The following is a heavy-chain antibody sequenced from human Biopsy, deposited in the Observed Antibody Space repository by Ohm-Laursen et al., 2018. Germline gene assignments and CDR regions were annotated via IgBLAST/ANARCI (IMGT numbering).Heavy chain of an antibody. V-gene: IGHV4-39*01. J-gene: IGHJ5*02. CDR1: GGSISNNNYY. CDR3: ARDYDTSGYYYVS. D-gene: IGHD3-22*01. Sequence: GTLSLTWIVSGGSISNNNYYWGWIRQPPGKGLEWIGSIFYRGSTHYKPSLKSRVNISVDTSKNQSSLKLNSVTAADTAVYYCARDYDTSGYYYVSWGQGTLVTVSS. CDR2: IFYRGST.